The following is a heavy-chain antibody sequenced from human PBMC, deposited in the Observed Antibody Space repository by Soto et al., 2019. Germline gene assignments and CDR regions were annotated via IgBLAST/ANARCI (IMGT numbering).Heavy chain of an antibody. Sequence: PVGSLRLSCAASGFTFSSYAMSWVRQAPGKGLEWVSAISGSGGSTYYADSVKGRFTISRDNSKNTLYLQMNSLRAEDTAVYYCAKDRWHYDSSGYYNYWGQGTLVTVSS. CDR3: AKDRWHYDSSGYYNY. CDR2: ISGSGGST. CDR1: GFTFSSYA. D-gene: IGHD3-22*01. V-gene: IGHV3-23*01. J-gene: IGHJ4*02.